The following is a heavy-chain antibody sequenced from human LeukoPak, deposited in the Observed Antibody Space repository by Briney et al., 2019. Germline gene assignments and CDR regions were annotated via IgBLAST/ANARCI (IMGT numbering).Heavy chain of an antibody. V-gene: IGHV4-61*02. CDR2: IYTSGST. D-gene: IGHD3-16*01. CDR3: ARGLEDMITFGGISTYDY. Sequence: KASETLSLTCTVSGGSISSGSYYWSWIRQPAGKGLEWIGRIYTSGSTNYNPSLKSRVTISVDTSKNQFSLKLSSVTAADTAVYYCARGLEDMITFGGISTYDYWGQGTLVTVSS. J-gene: IGHJ4*02. CDR1: GGSISSGSYY.